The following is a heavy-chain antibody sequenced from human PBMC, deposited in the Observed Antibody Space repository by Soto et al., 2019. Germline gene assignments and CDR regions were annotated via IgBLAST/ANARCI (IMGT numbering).Heavy chain of an antibody. J-gene: IGHJ4*02. CDR3: ARSIVVVTALDY. V-gene: IGHV1-3*01. Sequence: ASVKVSCKASGYTFTSYAMHWVRQAPGQRLEWMGWINAGNGNTKYSQKFQGRVTITRNTSASTAYMELSSLRSEDTAVYYCARSIVVVTALDYWGQGTLVTVSS. D-gene: IGHD2-21*02. CDR1: GYTFTSYA. CDR2: INAGNGNT.